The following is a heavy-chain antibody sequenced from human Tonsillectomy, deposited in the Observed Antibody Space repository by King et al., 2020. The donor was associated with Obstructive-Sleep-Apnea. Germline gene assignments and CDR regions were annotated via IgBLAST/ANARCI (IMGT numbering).Heavy chain of an antibody. CDR2: INHSGST. J-gene: IGHJ5*02. V-gene: IGHV4-34*01. CDR1: GGSFSDYY. Sequence: VQLQQWGAGLLKPSETLSLTCAVFGGSFSDYYWSWIRQPPGKGLEWIGEINHSGSTNSNPSLKSRVTISVDTSKNQFSLNLNSVTAADTAVYYCARGSGAAAVNWFDPWGQGTLVTVSS. D-gene: IGHD6-13*01. CDR3: ARGSGAAAVNWFDP.